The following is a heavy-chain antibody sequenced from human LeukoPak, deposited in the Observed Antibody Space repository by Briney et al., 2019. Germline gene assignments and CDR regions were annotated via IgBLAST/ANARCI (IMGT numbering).Heavy chain of an antibody. J-gene: IGHJ6*02. V-gene: IGHV4-39*01. D-gene: IGHD3-3*01. CDR3: ATHMNSYDFWSGRPLGYGMDV. Sequence: SETLSLTCTVSGGSISSSSYYWGWIRQPPGKGLEWIGSIYYSGSTYYNPSLKSRVTISVDTSKNQFSLKLTSVTAADTAVYYCATHMNSYDFWSGRPLGYGMDVWGQGTTVTVSS. CDR1: GGSISSSSYY. CDR2: IYYSGST.